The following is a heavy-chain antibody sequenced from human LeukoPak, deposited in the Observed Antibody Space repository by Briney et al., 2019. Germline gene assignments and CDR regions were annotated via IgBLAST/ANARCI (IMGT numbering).Heavy chain of an antibody. D-gene: IGHD6-19*01. J-gene: IGHJ4*02. CDR3: ARQYSSGQFDS. Sequence: GESLKISCKASRYSFTSYWIAWVRQMPGKGLEWMGTIYPSDSYTTYSPSFRGHVTISADKSITTAYLQWSSLKASDTAMYYCARQYSSGQFDSWGQGTLVTVSS. CDR2: IYPSDSYT. V-gene: IGHV5-10-1*01. CDR1: RYSFTSYW.